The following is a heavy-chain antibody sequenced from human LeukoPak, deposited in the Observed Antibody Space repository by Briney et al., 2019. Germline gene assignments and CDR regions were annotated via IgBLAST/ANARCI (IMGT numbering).Heavy chain of an antibody. J-gene: IGHJ5*02. CDR2: IIPIFGTA. V-gene: IGHV1-69*13. CDR1: GYTFSSYA. D-gene: IGHD5-12*01. Sequence: ASVKVSCKASGYTFSSYAISWVRQAPGQGLEWMGGIIPIFGTANYAQKFQGRVTITADESTSTAYMELSSLRSEDTAVYYCARGVGWLRFSLYNWLDPWGQGTLVTVSS. CDR3: ARGVGWLRFSLYNWLDP.